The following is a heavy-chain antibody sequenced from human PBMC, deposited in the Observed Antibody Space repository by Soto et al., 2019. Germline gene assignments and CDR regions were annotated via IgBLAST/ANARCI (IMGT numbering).Heavy chain of an antibody. D-gene: IGHD3-22*01. J-gene: IGHJ4*02. Sequence: GGSLRLSCAASGFTFSSYGMHWVRQAPGKGLEWVAVIWYDGSNKYYADSVKGRFTISRDNSKNTLYLQMNSLRAEDTVVYYCARERYYDSSGHYYFDYWGQGTLVTVSS. CDR1: GFTFSSYG. CDR2: IWYDGSNK. CDR3: ARERYYDSSGHYYFDY. V-gene: IGHV3-33*01.